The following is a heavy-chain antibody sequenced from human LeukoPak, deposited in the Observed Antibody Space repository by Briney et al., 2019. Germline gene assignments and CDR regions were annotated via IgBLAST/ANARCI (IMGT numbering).Heavy chain of an antibody. CDR2: ISYDGSNK. J-gene: IGHJ4*02. CDR3: ARDRSLWAAAGIYYYFDY. Sequence: GGSLRLSCAASGFTFSSYAMHWVRQAPGKGLEWVAVISYDGSNKYYADSVKGRFTISRDNSKNTLYLQMNSLRAEDTAVYYCARDRSLWAAAGIYYYFDYWGQGTLVTVSS. D-gene: IGHD6-13*01. CDR1: GFTFSSYA. V-gene: IGHV3-30-3*01.